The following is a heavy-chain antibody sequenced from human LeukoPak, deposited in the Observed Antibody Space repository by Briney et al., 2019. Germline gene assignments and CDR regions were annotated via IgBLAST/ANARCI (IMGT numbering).Heavy chain of an antibody. D-gene: IGHD1-26*01. CDR3: ARQETSSYNGAFDI. CDR2: IKKDGSEK. V-gene: IGHV3-7*01. Sequence: GGSLRLSCAASELTFSSSWMSWVRQAPGKGLEWVANIKKDGSEKYYADSVKGRFTISRDNAKNSLYLQMNSLSADDTAVYHCARQETSSYNGAFDIWGQGTMVTVSS. J-gene: IGHJ3*02. CDR1: ELTFSSSW.